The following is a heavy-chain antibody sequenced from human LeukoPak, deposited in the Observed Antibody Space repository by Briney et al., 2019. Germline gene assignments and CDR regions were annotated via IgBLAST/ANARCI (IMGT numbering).Heavy chain of an antibody. D-gene: IGHD6-13*01. CDR3: ARVSIAAAGRGSFDY. Sequence: PGGSLRLSCAASGFTFSSYSMSWVRQAPGKGLEWVSYISSGSGTIYYADSGKVRFTISRDNAKISLYLRMNSLRAEDTAVYYCARVSIAAAGRGSFDYWGQGTLVTVSS. CDR2: ISSGSGTI. CDR1: GFTFSSYS. J-gene: IGHJ4*02. V-gene: IGHV3-48*01.